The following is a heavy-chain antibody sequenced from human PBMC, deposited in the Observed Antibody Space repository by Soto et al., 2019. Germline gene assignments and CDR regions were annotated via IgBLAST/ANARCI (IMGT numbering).Heavy chain of an antibody. CDR2: INHSGST. CDR1: GGSFSGYY. D-gene: IGHD2-15*01. J-gene: IGHJ2*01. Sequence: SETLSLTCAVYGGSFSGYYWSWIRQPPGKGLEWIGEINHSGSTNYNPSLKSRVTISVDTSKNQFSLKLSSVTAADTAVYYCARGRRHCSGGSCYSKYFDLWGRGTLVTAPQ. V-gene: IGHV4-34*01. CDR3: ARGRRHCSGGSCYSKYFDL.